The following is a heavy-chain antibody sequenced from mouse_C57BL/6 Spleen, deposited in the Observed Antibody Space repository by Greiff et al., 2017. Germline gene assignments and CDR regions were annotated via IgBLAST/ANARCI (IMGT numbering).Heavy chain of an antibody. CDR1: GFTFSSYA. J-gene: IGHJ4*01. Sequence: EVMLVESGEGLVKPGGSLKLSCAASGFTFSSYAMSLVRQTPEKRLEWVAYISSGGDYIDYADTVKGRFTISRDNARNTLYLQMSSLKSEDTAMYYCTRDAMGYWGQGTSVTVAS. CDR3: TRDAMGY. CDR2: ISSGGDYI. V-gene: IGHV5-9-1*02.